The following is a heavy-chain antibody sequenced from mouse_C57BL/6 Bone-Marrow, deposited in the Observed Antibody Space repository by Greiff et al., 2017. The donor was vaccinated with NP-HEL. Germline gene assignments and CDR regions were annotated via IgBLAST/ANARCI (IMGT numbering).Heavy chain of an antibody. CDR2: IDPSDSYT. D-gene: IGHD2-2*01. Sequence: VQLQQPGAELVKPGASVKLSCKASGYTFTSYWMQWVKQRPGQGLEWIGEIDPSDSYTNYNQKFKGKATLTVDTSSSTAYMQLSSLTSEDSAVYYCAGGGYDDGGGFAYWGQGTLVTVSA. J-gene: IGHJ3*01. CDR1: GYTFTSYW. V-gene: IGHV1-50*01. CDR3: AGGGYDDGGGFAY.